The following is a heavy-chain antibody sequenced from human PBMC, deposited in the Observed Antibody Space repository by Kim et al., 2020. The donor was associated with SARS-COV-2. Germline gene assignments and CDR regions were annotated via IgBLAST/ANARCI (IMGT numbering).Heavy chain of an antibody. CDR1: GGSFSGYY. V-gene: IGHV4-34*01. CDR3: ARGRSIAPYYYYYYYMDV. J-gene: IGHJ6*03. CDR2: TNHSGST. D-gene: IGHD2-21*01. Sequence: SETLSLTCAVYGGSFSGYYWSWIRQPPGKGLEWIGETNHSGSTNYNPSLKSRVTISVDTSKNQFSLKLSSVTAADTAVYYCARGRSIAPYYYYYYYMDVWGKGTTVTVSS.